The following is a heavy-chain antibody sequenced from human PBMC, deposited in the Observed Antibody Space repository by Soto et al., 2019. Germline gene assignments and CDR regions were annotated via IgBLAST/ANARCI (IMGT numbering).Heavy chain of an antibody. CDR2: ISGSGGST. D-gene: IGHD2-2*01. CDR3: ANRSLRYCSSTSCYALDP. J-gene: IGHJ5*02. CDR1: GFTFSSYA. V-gene: IGHV3-23*01. Sequence: GGSLRLSCAASGFTFSSYAMSWVRQAPGKGLEWVSAISGSGGSTYYADSVKGRFTISRDNSKNTLYLQMNSLRAEDTAVYYCANRSLRYCSSTSCYALDPWGQGTLVTVSS.